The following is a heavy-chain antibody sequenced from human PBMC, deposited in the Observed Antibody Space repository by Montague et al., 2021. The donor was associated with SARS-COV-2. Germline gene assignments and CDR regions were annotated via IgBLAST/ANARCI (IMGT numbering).Heavy chain of an antibody. CDR3: ARELEIHDFLSGYYIGD. Sequence: SETLSLTCTVSGDSMRSSYWNWIRQPPGKGLEWIGYIYYSGSTSYNPSLKSRVTISLDTSKNQFSLNLTSVTAADTALYFCARELEIHDFLSGYYIGDWGQGTLVTVSS. J-gene: IGHJ4*02. CDR1: GDSMRSSY. V-gene: IGHV4-59*01. CDR2: IYYSGST. D-gene: IGHD3-3*01.